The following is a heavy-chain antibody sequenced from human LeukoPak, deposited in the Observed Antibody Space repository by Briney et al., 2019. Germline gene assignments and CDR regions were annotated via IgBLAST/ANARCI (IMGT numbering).Heavy chain of an antibody. CDR1: GFTFSSYA. J-gene: IGHJ4*02. CDR2: ISGSGGST. Sequence: GGSLRLSCAASGFTFSSYAMSWVRQAPGKGLEWVSAISGSGGSTYCADSVKGRFTISRDNSKNTLYLQMNSLRAEDTAIYYCAKALLRENDYWGQGTLVTVSS. V-gene: IGHV3-23*01. CDR3: AKALLRENDY. D-gene: IGHD1-26*01.